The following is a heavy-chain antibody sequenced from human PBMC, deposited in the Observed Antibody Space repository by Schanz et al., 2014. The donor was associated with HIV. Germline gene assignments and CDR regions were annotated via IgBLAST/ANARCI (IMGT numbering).Heavy chain of an antibody. D-gene: IGHD3-10*01. V-gene: IGHV3-23*04. CDR1: GFTLSHYW. Sequence: EVLLADSGGGLVQPGGSLRLSCTASGFTLSHYWMNWVRQAPGKGLEWVSSISGSGGNTYFTDSVKGRFTVSRDNSKNTLYLQMNSLRAEDTAVYYCAKDRLYPSGTYPYGMDVWGQGTTVTVSS. CDR2: ISGSGGNT. J-gene: IGHJ6*02. CDR3: AKDRLYPSGTYPYGMDV.